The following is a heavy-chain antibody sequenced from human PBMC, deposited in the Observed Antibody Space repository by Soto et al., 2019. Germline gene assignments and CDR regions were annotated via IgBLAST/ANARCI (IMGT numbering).Heavy chain of an antibody. D-gene: IGHD3-3*01. CDR3: ARGQYRELRFLEWFFDAFDI. CDR2: IYYSGST. CDR1: GGSISSYY. J-gene: IGHJ3*02. V-gene: IGHV4-59*01. Sequence: SETLSLTCTVSGGSISSYYWSWIRQPPGKGLEWIGYIYYSGSTNYNPSLKSRVTISVDTSKNQFSLKLSSVTAADTAVYYCARGQYRELRFLEWFFDAFDIWGQGTMVTVSS.